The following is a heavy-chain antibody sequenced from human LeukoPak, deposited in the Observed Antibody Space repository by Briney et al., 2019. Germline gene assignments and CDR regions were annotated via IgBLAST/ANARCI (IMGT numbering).Heavy chain of an antibody. CDR1: GFTFSSYG. V-gene: IGHV3-48*04. D-gene: IGHD6-19*01. Sequence: GGSLRLSCAASGFTFSSYGLNWARQAPGKGLEWVSYISSSGTTIQYADSVEGRFTISRDNAKNSLYLQMNSLRAEDTAVYYCARVTAVAAPWVYWGQGTRSPSPQ. CDR2: ISSSGTTI. CDR3: ARVTAVAAPWVY. J-gene: IGHJ4*02.